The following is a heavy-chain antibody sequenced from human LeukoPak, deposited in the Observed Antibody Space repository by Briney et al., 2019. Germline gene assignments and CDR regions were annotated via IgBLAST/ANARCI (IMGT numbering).Heavy chain of an antibody. D-gene: IGHD2-15*01. CDR1: GGSVSGYY. CDR2: VYYSGST. V-gene: IGHV4-59*02. CDR3: ARIHRYCSGGACYVLDN. Sequence: PSETLSLTCVVSGGSVSGYYWGWIRQPPWRGLEWIGYVYYSGSTNYNPSFKSRITISVDTSRNQFSLQLSSVTAADTAVYYCARIHRYCSGGACYVLDNWGQGTLVGVSS. J-gene: IGHJ4*02.